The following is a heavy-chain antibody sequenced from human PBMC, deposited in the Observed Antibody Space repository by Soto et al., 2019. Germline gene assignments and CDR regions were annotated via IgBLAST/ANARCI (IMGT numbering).Heavy chain of an antibody. CDR3: AKPDPPGHLDY. Sequence: GGSLRLSCAASGFTFSSYGMHWVRQAPGKGPEWVAVISYDGSNKYYADSVKGRFTISRDNSKNTLYLQMNSLRAEDTAVYYCAKPDPPGHLDYWGQGTLVTVSS. V-gene: IGHV3-30*18. J-gene: IGHJ4*02. CDR1: GFTFSSYG. CDR2: ISYDGSNK.